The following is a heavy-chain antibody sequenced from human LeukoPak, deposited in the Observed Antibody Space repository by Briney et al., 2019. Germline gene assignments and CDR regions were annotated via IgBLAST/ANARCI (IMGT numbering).Heavy chain of an antibody. Sequence: GGSLRLSCSASGFPFSSYAMHWVRQAPGKGLEYVSAISDSGGNTYYADSVKGRIPISRDNSKNTLYLQMSSLRAEDPAVYFCVRGYSFGPYGMDVWGQGTTVTVSS. J-gene: IGHJ6*02. D-gene: IGHD2-15*01. CDR2: ISDSGGNT. CDR1: GFPFSSYA. CDR3: VRGYSFGPYGMDV. V-gene: IGHV3-64D*09.